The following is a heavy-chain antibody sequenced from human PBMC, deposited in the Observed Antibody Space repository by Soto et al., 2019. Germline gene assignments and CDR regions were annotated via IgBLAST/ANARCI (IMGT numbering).Heavy chain of an antibody. V-gene: IGHV3-33*03. CDR2: IWYDGNKK. CDR3: ATDRTHYDILTGYYTSADTFDI. J-gene: IGHJ3*02. CDR1: GFTFISYG. D-gene: IGHD3-9*01. Sequence: GGSLRLSCAASGFTFISYGMHWVRQAPGKGLEWVAVIWYDGNKKYCADSVKGRFTISRDNSKNTLYMQMNSLRSEDTAVYYCATDRTHYDILTGYYTSADTFDIWGQGTMVTVSS.